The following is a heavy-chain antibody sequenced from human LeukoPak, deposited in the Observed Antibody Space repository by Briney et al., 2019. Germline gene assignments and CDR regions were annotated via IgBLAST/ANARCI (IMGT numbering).Heavy chain of an antibody. V-gene: IGHV3-30*03. J-gene: IGHJ6*02. Sequence: GGSLRLSCAASGFTFSSYGMHWVRQAPGKGLEWVAVISYDGSNKYYADSVKGRFTISRDNSKNTLYLQTNSLRAEDTAVYYCARDRKGALNYGMDVWGQGTTVTVSS. CDR1: GFTFSSYG. CDR2: ISYDGSNK. CDR3: ARDRKGALNYGMDV.